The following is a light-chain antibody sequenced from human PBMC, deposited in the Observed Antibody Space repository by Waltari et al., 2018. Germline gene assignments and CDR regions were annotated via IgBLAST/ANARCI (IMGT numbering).Light chain of an antibody. V-gene: IGKV3-20*01. CDR2: GAS. CDR3: QQYGSSPYT. Sequence: EIVLTQSPGTLSLSPGERATLSCRASQSVSSSYLAWYQQQPGQAPRLLIYGASSRATGIPDRFSGSGSGTDFTLTISRLEPEDFAVYYCQQYGSSPYTFGQGTKLEIK. CDR1: QSVSSSY. J-gene: IGKJ2*01.